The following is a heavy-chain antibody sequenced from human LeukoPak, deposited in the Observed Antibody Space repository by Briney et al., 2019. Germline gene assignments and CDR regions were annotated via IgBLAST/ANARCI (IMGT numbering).Heavy chain of an antibody. V-gene: IGHV4-38-2*01. J-gene: IGHJ4*02. D-gene: IGHD3-22*01. Sequence: SETLSLTCAVSGYSISSGYYWGWIRQPPGKGLEWIGSIYHSGSTYYNPSLKSRVTISVDTSKNQSSLKLSSVTAADTAVYYCARLGVTYYYDSSGSYYFDYWGQGTLVTVSS. CDR3: ARLGVTYYYDSSGSYYFDY. CDR2: IYHSGST. CDR1: GYSISSGYY.